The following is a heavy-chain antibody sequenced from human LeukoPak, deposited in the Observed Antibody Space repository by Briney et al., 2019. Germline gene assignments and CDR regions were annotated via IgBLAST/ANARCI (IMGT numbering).Heavy chain of an antibody. CDR2: IYYSGST. V-gene: IGHV4-30-4*08. CDR3: ARDMYPLELPAGPAFDI. J-gene: IGHJ3*02. CDR1: GGSISSGDYY. D-gene: IGHD2-2*01. Sequence: SQTLSLTCTVSGGSISSGDYYWSWIRQPPGKGLEWIGYIYYSGSTYYNPSLKSRVTISVDTSKNQFSLKLSSVTAADTAVYYCARDMYPLELPAGPAFDIWGQGTMVTVSS.